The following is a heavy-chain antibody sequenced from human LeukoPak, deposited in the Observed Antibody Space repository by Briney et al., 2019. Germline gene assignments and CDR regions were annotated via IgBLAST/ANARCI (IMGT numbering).Heavy chain of an antibody. V-gene: IGHV3-7*01. CDR2: IKEDGSDK. CDR1: GFTFSDYS. Sequence: GGSLRLSCAASGFTFSDYSMSWVRQAPGKGLEWVASIKEDGSDKYYVDSVKGRFTISRDNAKNTLYLQMNSLRAEDTAVYYCARDLSRTFDYWGQGTLVTVSS. J-gene: IGHJ4*02. CDR3: ARDLSRTFDY.